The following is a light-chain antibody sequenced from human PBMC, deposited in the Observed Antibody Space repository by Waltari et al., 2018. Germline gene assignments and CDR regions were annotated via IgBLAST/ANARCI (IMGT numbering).Light chain of an antibody. J-gene: IGLJ3*02. CDR3: CSYAGRSTWV. CDR1: SSDVENYHL. Sequence: QSALTQPASVSGSPGQSITISCTGTSSDVENYHLVSWYQQHPDKAPKPMIVEVSQRPSGVSDRFSGSKSRNAASLTISGLQADDEADYYCCSYAGRSTWVFGGGTKLTVL. V-gene: IGLV2-23*02. CDR2: EVS.